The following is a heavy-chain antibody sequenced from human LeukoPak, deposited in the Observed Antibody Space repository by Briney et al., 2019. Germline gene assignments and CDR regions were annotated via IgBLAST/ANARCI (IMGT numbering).Heavy chain of an antibody. CDR2: ISGSGGST. D-gene: IGHD3-10*01. CDR1: GSTFSSYG. CDR3: ARHRSCYYYGSGSFCRSRWFDP. J-gene: IGHJ5*02. V-gene: IGHV3-23*01. Sequence: GGSLRLSCAASGSTFSSYGMSWVRQAPGKGLEWVSAISGSGGSTYYADSVKGRFTISRDNSKNTLYLQMNSLRAEDTAVYYCARHRSCYYYGSGSFCRSRWFDPWGQGTLVTVSS.